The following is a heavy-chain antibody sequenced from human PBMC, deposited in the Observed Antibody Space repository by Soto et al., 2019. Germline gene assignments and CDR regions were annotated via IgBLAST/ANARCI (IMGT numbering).Heavy chain of an antibody. D-gene: IGHD1-26*01. CDR2: IIPIFTTA. V-gene: IGHV1-69*06. Sequence: QVQLVQSGAEVKKPGSSVKVSCKASGGTFSTYTISWFRQAPGQGLEWMGVIIPIFTTANYAQKFQVRVTITADKSTSTAYMELSSLRSEETAVYYCASNVGPSGSYVVDYWGQGTLVTVSS. CDR1: GGTFSTYT. CDR3: ASNVGPSGSYVVDY. J-gene: IGHJ4*02.